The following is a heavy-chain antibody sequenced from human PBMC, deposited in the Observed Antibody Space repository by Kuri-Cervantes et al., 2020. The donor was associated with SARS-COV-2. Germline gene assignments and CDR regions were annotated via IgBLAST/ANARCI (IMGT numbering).Heavy chain of an antibody. CDR2: IDGSGVNT. J-gene: IGHJ4*02. Sequence: SCKASGYTFTGYYMHWVRQAPGRGLEWVSIIDGSGVNTYYADSVKGRFTISRDNSKNTLYLQMNNLRADDTAVYYCARSQGEWDLLVPIAYWGRGTLVTVSS. CDR3: ARSQGEWDLLVPIAY. V-gene: IGHV3-23*01. CDR1: GYTFTGYY. D-gene: IGHD1-26*01.